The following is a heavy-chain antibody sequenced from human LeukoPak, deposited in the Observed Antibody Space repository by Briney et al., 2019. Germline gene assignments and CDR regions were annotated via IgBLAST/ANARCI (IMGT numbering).Heavy chain of an antibody. V-gene: IGHV4-34*01. CDR2: INHSGST. CDR1: GGSISSYY. Sequence: SETLSLTCTVSGGSISSYYWSWIRQPPGKGLEWIGEINHSGSTNYNPSLKSRVTISVDTSKNQFSLKLSSVTAADTAAYYCASRFGGSNYYYYMDVWGKGTTVTISS. D-gene: IGHD2-15*01. CDR3: ASRFGGSNYYYYMDV. J-gene: IGHJ6*03.